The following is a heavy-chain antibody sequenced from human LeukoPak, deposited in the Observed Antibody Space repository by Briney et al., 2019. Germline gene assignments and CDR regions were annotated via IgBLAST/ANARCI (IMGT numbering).Heavy chain of an antibody. Sequence: GGSLRLSCAASGFTFSSYAMSWVRQAPGKGLEWVSAISGSGGSTYYADSVKGRFTISRDNSKNSLYLQMNSLRAEDTAVYYCARDNRRERWLQSPRGIDYWGQGTLVTVSS. D-gene: IGHD5-12*01. CDR2: ISGSGGST. CDR1: GFTFSSYA. J-gene: IGHJ4*02. V-gene: IGHV3-23*01. CDR3: ARDNRRERWLQSPRGIDY.